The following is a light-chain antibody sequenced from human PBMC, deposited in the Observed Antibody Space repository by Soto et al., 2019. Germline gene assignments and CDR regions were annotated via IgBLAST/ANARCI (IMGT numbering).Light chain of an antibody. CDR2: GNS. CDR1: XXXXXAGYD. Sequence: QSVLTQPPSVSGAPGQRVTIXXXXXXXXXXAGYDVHWYQQLPGTAPKLLIYGNSNRPSGVPDRFSGSKSGTSASLAITGLQAEDEADYYCQSYDSXLSGYVVFGGGTKLTVL. J-gene: IGLJ2*01. CDR3: QSYDSXLSGYVV. V-gene: IGLV1-40*01.